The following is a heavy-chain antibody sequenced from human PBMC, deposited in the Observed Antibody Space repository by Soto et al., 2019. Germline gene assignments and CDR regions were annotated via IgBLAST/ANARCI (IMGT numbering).Heavy chain of an antibody. D-gene: IGHD2-2*01. CDR3: ARGRLLGYCSTTTCASFDY. CDR1: GFTFSSYA. V-gene: IGHV3-23*01. CDR2: ISGPGGST. J-gene: IGHJ4*02. Sequence: GSLRLSCAASGFTFSSYAMSWVRQAPGKGLEWVSGISGPGGSTYYADSVKGRFTISRDNSKNTLYLQVSSLRDEDTAVYYCARGRLLGYCSTTTCASFDYWGQGTLVTVSS.